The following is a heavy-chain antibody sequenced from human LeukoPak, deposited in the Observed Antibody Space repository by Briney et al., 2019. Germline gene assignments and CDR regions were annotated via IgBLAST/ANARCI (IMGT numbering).Heavy chain of an antibody. CDR1: GGIFSSNA. D-gene: IGHD6-19*01. J-gene: IGHJ3*01. CDR3: ARVFLSVAGTGAIDV. Sequence: SVKVSCKASGGIFSSNAINWVRQAPGQGLEWMGGVMPASGTAYYAERFQGRVTITADESTATAYMELSSLRPEDTAVYYCARVFLSVAGTGAIDVWGRGTMVTVSS. V-gene: IGHV1-69*13. CDR2: VMPASGTA.